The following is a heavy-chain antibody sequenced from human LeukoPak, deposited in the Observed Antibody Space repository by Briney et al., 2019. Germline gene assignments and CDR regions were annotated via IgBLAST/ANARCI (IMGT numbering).Heavy chain of an antibody. CDR3: ARDHAYCGGDCYSGGLDY. V-gene: IGHV3-7*01. Sequence: GGSLRLSCAASGFTFSSYWMSWVRQAPGKGLEWVANIKQDGSEKYYVDSVKGRFTISRDNAKNTLYLQMNSLRAEDTAVYYCARDHAYCGGDCYSGGLDYWGQGTLVTVSS. D-gene: IGHD2-21*02. J-gene: IGHJ4*02. CDR1: GFTFSSYW. CDR2: IKQDGSEK.